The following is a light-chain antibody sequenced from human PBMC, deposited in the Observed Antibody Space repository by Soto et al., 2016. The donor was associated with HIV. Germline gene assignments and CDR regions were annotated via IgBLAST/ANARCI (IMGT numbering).Light chain of an antibody. CDR3: QQYNSYPWT. CDR1: QSINSW. J-gene: IGKJ1*01. V-gene: IGKV1-5*03. CDR2: KAS. Sequence: DIQMTQSPSTLSTSVGDRVTITCRASQSINSWLAWYQQKPGKAPKLLIYKASNLESGVPSRFSGSGSVTEFTLTISSLQPDDFATYHCQQYNSYPWTFGQGTKVEI.